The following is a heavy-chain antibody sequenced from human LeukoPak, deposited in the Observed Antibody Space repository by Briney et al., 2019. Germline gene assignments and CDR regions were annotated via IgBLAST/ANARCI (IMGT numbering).Heavy chain of an antibody. CDR2: IYYSGST. CDR1: GGSISSGDYY. D-gene: IGHD3-22*01. CDR3: ARVHYYDNFFDY. Sequence: KSSETLSLTCTVSGGSISSGDYYWSWIRQPPGKGLEWIGYIYYSGSTYYNPSLKSRVTISVDTSKNQFSLKLSSVTAADTAVYYCARVHYYDNFFDYWGQGTLVTVSS. J-gene: IGHJ4*02. V-gene: IGHV4-30-4*01.